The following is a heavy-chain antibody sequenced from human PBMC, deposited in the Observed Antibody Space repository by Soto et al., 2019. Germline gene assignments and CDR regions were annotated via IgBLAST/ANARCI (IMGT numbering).Heavy chain of an antibody. V-gene: IGHV3-73*01. CDR3: TSAQSTGTQSFDY. J-gene: IGHJ4*02. Sequence: PGGSLRLSCATSGFTFSGSAMHWVRQASGKGLEWVGRIRHKGNNYATTYAASVKGRFTISRDDSKNTAYLQMNSLKTEDTAVYYCTSAQSTGTQSFDYWGQGTLVTVSS. CDR2: IRHKGNNYAT. D-gene: IGHD1-1*01. CDR1: GFTFSGSA.